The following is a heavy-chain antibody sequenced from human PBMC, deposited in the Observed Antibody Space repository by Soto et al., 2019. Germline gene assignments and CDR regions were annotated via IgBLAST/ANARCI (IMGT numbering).Heavy chain of an antibody. CDR3: AKDLFGGWIQLWPTDAFDI. CDR2: ISYDGSNK. V-gene: IGHV3-30*18. J-gene: IGHJ3*02. CDR1: GFTFSSYG. Sequence: QVQLVESGGGVVQPGRSPRLSCAASGFTFSSYGMHWVRQAPGKGLEWVAVISYDGSNKYYADSVKGRFTISRDNSKNTLYLQMNSLRAEDTAVYYCAKDLFGGWIQLWPTDAFDIWGQGTMVTVSS. D-gene: IGHD5-18*01.